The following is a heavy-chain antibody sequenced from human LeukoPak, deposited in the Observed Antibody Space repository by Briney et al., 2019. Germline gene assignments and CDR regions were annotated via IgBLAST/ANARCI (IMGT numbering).Heavy chain of an antibody. CDR3: ASTDLLGQAFDI. D-gene: IGHD1-26*01. CDR2: ISGSGGST. CDR1: GFTFSSYA. Sequence: PGGSLRLSCAASGFTFSSYAMSWVRQAPGKGLEWVSAISGSGGSTYYADSVKGRFTISRDNSKNTLYLQMDSLRAEDTAVYYCASTDLLGQAFDIWGQGTMVTVSS. V-gene: IGHV3-23*01. J-gene: IGHJ3*02.